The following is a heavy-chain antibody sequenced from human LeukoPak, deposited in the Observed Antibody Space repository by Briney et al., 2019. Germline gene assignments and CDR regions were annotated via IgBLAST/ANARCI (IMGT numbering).Heavy chain of an antibody. CDR1: GFTVSSNS. V-gene: IGHV3-53*01. Sequence: GGSLRLSCTVSGFTVSSNSMSWVRQAPGKELEWVSFIYSDNTHYSDSVKGRFTISRDNSKNTLYLQMNSLRAEDTAVYYCARRAGAYSHPYDYWGQGTLVTVSS. D-gene: IGHD4/OR15-4a*01. CDR3: ARRAGAYSHPYDY. CDR2: IYSDNT. J-gene: IGHJ4*02.